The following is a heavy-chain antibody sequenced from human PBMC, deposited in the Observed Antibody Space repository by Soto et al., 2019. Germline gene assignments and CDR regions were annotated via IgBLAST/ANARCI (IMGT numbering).Heavy chain of an antibody. Sequence: EVQLVESGGGLVQPGGSLRLSCAASGFTVSSNYMSWVRQAPGKGLEWVSVIYSGGSTYYADSVKDRFTISRDNFKNTLYLQMNSLRAEDPAVYYCASESLDGYDSAQHAFDIWGQGTMVTVSS. CDR3: ASESLDGYDSAQHAFDI. J-gene: IGHJ3*02. V-gene: IGHV3-66*01. CDR1: GFTVSSNY. CDR2: IYSGGST. D-gene: IGHD5-12*01.